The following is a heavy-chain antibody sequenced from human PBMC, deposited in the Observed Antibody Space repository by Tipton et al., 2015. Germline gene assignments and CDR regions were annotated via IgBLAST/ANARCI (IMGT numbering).Heavy chain of an antibody. CDR3: ARAGGTSGSFY. D-gene: IGHD3-10*01. CDR2: NYFSRTT. CDR1: GGSISSSSHF. J-gene: IGHJ4*02. Sequence: TLSLTCNVSGGSISSSSHFWGWIRQPPGKGLEWIGSNYFSRTTYYNPSLKSRVTISVNTSKNQISLKLTSVTAADTAIYYCARAGGTSGSFYWGQGTLVTVSS. V-gene: IGHV4-39*01.